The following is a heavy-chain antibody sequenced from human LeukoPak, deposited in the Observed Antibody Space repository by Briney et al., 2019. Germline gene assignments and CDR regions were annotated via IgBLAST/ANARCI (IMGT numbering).Heavy chain of an antibody. CDR2: FDPEDGET. CDR3: ATGDGYNIPCRY. V-gene: IGHV1-24*01. J-gene: IGHJ4*02. CDR1: GYTLTELS. Sequence: GASVKVSCKASGYTLTELSMHWVRQAPGKGLEWMGGFDPEDGETIYAQKFQGRVTMTEDTSTDTAYMELSSLRSEDTAVYYCATGDGYNIPCRYWGQGTLVTVSS. D-gene: IGHD5-24*01.